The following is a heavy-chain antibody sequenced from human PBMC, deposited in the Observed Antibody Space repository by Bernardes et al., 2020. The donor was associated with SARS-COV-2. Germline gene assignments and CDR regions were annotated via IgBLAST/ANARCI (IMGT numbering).Heavy chain of an antibody. CDR2: TSGDGSST. V-gene: IGHV3-74*01. Sequence: GGSLRLSCAASGFTFSSYWMHWVRQVPGKGLVWVSRTSGDGSSTSYADSVKGRFTISRDNARNTLYLQLNSLRAEDTAVYYCVRGPSDGHGRFEYWGQGTLGTVSS. CDR1: GFTFSSYW. J-gene: IGHJ4*02. CDR3: VRGPSDGHGRFEY.